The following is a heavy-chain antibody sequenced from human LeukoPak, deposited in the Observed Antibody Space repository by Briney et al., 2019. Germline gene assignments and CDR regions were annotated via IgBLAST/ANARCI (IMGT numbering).Heavy chain of an antibody. Sequence: PSETLSLTCAVYGGSFSGYYWSWIRQPPGKGLEWIGEINHSGSTNYNPSLKSRVTISVDTSKNQFSLKLSSVTAADTAVYYCARVPLGGIAVAGHVYWGREPWSPSPQ. CDR3: ARVPLGGIAVAGHVY. V-gene: IGHV4-34*01. D-gene: IGHD6-19*01. CDR2: INHSGST. CDR1: GGSFSGYY. J-gene: IGHJ4*02.